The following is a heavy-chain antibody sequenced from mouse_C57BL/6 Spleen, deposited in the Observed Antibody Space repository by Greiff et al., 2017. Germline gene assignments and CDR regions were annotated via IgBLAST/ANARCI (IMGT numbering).Heavy chain of an antibody. CDR2: INPSNGGT. V-gene: IGHV1-53*01. J-gene: IGHJ3*01. CDR3: AREGGYYPWFAY. D-gene: IGHD2-3*01. Sequence: QVQLQQSGTELVKPGASVKLSCKASGYTFTSYWMHWVKQRPGQGLEWIGNINPSNGGTNYNEKFKSKATLTVDKSSSTAYMQLSSLTSEDSAVYYCAREGGYYPWFAYWGQGTLVTVSA. CDR1: GYTFTSYW.